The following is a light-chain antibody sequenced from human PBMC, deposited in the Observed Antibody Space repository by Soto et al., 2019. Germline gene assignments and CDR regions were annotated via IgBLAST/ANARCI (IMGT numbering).Light chain of an antibody. CDR3: TSYTSSSTLYV. CDR2: DVS. J-gene: IGLJ1*01. CDR1: SSDVGRFNY. V-gene: IGLV2-14*01. Sequence: QSVLTQPASVSGAPGQSITISCTGTSSDVGRFNYVSWYQQHPGKAPKLSIYDVSNRPSGISNHFSGSKSGNTASLTISGLQAEDEADYYCTSYTSSSTLYVFGTGTKVTVL.